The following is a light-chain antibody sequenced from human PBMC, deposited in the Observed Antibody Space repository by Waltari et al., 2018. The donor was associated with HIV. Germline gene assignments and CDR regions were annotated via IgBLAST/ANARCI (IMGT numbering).Light chain of an antibody. CDR2: DDV. V-gene: IGLV3-21*02. CDR3: QVWDVTSDHFV. Sequence: SYLLTQPPSVSVAPAPPASITSGGNNVGTKCVHWYRHNLGQAPVLVIYDDVERPSGIPERLSGSNSGNTATLSITRVDVGDEAEYYCQVWDVTSDHFVFGPGTTVTVL. CDR1: NVGTKC. J-gene: IGLJ1*01.